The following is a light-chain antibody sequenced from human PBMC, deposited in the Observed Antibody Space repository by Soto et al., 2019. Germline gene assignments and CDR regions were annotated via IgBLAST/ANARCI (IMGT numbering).Light chain of an antibody. Sequence: EIVLTQSPATLSLSPGDRATLSCRASQSVSNYLAWYQQKPGQAPRLLIYDASNRATGIPARFSGSGSGTDFTLTISSLEPEHFAVYYCQQRTHWPPWTFGQGTKVEIK. CDR3: QQRTHWPPWT. CDR2: DAS. J-gene: IGKJ1*01. CDR1: QSVSNY. V-gene: IGKV3-11*01.